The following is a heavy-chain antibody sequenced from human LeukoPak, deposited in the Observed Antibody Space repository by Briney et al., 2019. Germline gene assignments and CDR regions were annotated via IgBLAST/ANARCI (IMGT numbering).Heavy chain of an antibody. D-gene: IGHD7-27*01. CDR2: IYYSGST. J-gene: IGHJ3*02. CDR1: GGSISSSSYY. V-gene: IGHV4-39*01. CDR3: ATINWDQKDAFDI. Sequence: SETLSLTCTVSGGSISSSSYYWGWIRQPPGKGLEWIGSIYYSGSTYYNPSLKSRVTISLDTSKNQFSLKLSSVTAADTAVYYCATINWDQKDAFDIWGQGTMVTVSS.